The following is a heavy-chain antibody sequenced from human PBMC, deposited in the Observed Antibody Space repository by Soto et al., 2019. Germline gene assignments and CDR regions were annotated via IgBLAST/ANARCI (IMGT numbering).Heavy chain of an antibody. V-gene: IGHV3-13*01. CDR3: ARGTRKYDNVSGSPNHHVDY. CDR2: IGTAGDT. J-gene: IGHJ4*02. CDR1: GFTFSSYD. D-gene: IGHD3-10*01. Sequence: PGGTLRLSCAASGFTFSSYDMHWVRQAPGKGLEWVSDIGTAGDTYYPGSVKGRFTISRENAKNSLYLQMNSLSAGDTAVYYCARGTRKYDNVSGSPNHHVDYWGQGTLVTVSS.